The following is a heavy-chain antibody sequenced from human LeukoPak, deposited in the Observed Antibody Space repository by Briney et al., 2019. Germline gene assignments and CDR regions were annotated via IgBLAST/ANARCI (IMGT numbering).Heavy chain of an antibody. V-gene: IGHV3-33*06. Sequence: GGSLRLSCAASGCTFSSYGMHWVRQAPGKGLEWVAVIYYDGSIKYYADSVRGRVTISRDNSKNTLYLQMNSLRAEDTAVYYCAKDRDRFENLDYWGQGTQVTVSS. D-gene: IGHD3-10*01. CDR1: GCTFSSYG. J-gene: IGHJ4*02. CDR2: IYYDGSIK. CDR3: AKDRDRFENLDY.